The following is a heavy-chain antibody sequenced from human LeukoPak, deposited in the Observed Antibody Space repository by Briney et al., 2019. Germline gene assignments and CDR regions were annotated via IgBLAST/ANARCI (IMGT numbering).Heavy chain of an antibody. CDR1: GGSFSGFY. CDR3: ARDVTTGGPFDY. V-gene: IGHV4-34*01. D-gene: IGHD4-11*01. CDR2: INHSGST. J-gene: IGHJ4*02. Sequence: SETLSLTSAVYGGSFSGFYWSWIPQPPGQGLEGIGEINHSGSTNYNPSLKSRVTISVDTSKNQFSLKLSSVTAADTAVYYCARDVTTGGPFDYWGQGTLVTVSS.